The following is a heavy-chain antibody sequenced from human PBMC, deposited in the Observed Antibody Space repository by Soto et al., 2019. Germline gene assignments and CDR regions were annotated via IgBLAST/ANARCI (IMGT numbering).Heavy chain of an antibody. CDR1: GGSISSSSYY. V-gene: IGHV4-39*01. CDR3: ARFRYLGGGSGS. CDR2: IYYSGST. D-gene: IGHD3-10*01. J-gene: IGHJ4*02. Sequence: QLQLQESGPGLVKPSETLSLTCTVSGGSISSSSYYWGWIRQPPGKGLEWIGSIYYSGSTYYNPPRERRVPISVDTSKSQFSLKLSSVTAADTAVYYCARFRYLGGGSGSWGQGTLVTVSS.